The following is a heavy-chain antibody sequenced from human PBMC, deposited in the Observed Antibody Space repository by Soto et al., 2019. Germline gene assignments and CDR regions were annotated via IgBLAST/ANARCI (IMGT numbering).Heavy chain of an antibody. Sequence: SETLCLTCAVSGGSVSSGVFSWNWIRQPPGQGLEWIGYISHGGSPHYTPSPRSRVSISVDRSTNVISLNLTSMPPADTAVYFCARGHYYYEMDVWGQGTTVTVSS. J-gene: IGHJ6*02. CDR2: ISHGGSP. CDR3: ARGHYYYEMDV. V-gene: IGHV4-30-2*01. CDR1: GGSVSSGVFS.